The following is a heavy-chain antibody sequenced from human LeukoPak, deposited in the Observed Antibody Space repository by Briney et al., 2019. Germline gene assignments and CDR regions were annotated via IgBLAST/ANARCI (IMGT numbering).Heavy chain of an antibody. V-gene: IGHV4-38-2*02. D-gene: IGHD1-26*01. CDR2: MYHSGST. J-gene: IGHJ4*02. CDR3: ARGTELLLFGYDY. Sequence: PSETLSLTCSVSGYSISSAYYWGWIRQPPGKGLEWIGTMYHSGSTNYNPSLKSRVTISVDTSKNQFSLKLSSVTAADTAVYYCARGTELLLFGYDYWGQGTLVTVSS. CDR1: GYSISSAYY.